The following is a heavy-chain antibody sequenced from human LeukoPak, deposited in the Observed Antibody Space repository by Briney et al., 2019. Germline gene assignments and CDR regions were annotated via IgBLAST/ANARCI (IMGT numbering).Heavy chain of an antibody. J-gene: IGHJ4*02. CDR3: ARTTAVTTFFDY. D-gene: IGHD4-17*01. CDR2: IYTSGST. V-gene: IGHV4-61*02. CDR1: GGSISSSSYH. Sequence: PSETLSLTCTVSGGSISSSSYHWSWIRQPAGKGLEWIGRIYTSGSTNSNPSLKSRVTMSLDTSKNQFFLNLSSVTAADTAVYYCARTTAVTTFFDYWGQGTLVTVSS.